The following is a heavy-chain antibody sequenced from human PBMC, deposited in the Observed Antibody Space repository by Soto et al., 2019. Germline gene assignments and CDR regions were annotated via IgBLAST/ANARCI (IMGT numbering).Heavy chain of an antibody. V-gene: IGHV3-30-3*01. CDR2: ISYDGTNK. CDR1: GFSFSISP. J-gene: IGHJ4*02. CDR3: ARDPKTSGGQHWAFNYFDS. Sequence: QVQLVESGGGVVQPGRSLRLSCAASGFSFSISPMHWVRQAQGKGPEWVALISYDGTNKFYADSVKGRFTISRDNSKSTLYLQVDSLRPEDAAVYYCARDPKTSGGQHWAFNYFDSWGQGTLVTVSS. D-gene: IGHD7-27*01.